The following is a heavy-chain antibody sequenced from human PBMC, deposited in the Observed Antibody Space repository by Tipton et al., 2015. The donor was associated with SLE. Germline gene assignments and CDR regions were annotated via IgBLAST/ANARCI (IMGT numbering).Heavy chain of an antibody. V-gene: IGHV4-59*01. D-gene: IGHD3-10*01. CDR2: IYYSGST. CDR1: GGSISSYY. CDR3: ARDLGSRGWYFDL. Sequence: TLSLTCTVSGGSISSYYWSWIRQPPGKGLEWIGYIYYSGSTNYNPSLKSRVTISVDTSKNQFSLKLSSVTAADTAVYYCARDLGSRGWYFDLWGLGTLVTGSS. J-gene: IGHJ2*01.